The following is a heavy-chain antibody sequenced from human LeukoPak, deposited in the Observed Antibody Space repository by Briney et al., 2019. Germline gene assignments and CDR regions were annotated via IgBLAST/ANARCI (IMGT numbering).Heavy chain of an antibody. J-gene: IGHJ4*02. CDR1: GYTFTSYA. Sequence: GASVKVSCKASGYTFTSYAMHWVRQAPGQRLEWMGWINAGNGNTKYSQKFQGRVTITRDTSASTAYMELSSLRSEDTAVYYCARVRSSGWYGDYWGQGTLVTVSS. CDR2: INAGNGNT. V-gene: IGHV1-3*01. CDR3: ARVRSSGWYGDY. D-gene: IGHD6-19*01.